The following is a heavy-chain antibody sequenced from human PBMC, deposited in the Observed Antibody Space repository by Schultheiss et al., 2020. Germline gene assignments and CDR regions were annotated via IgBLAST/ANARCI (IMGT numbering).Heavy chain of an antibody. J-gene: IGHJ6*02. CDR2: ISSDGSST. CDR3: ARDRELHPYFYGMDV. D-gene: IGHD5-24*01. Sequence: GGSLRLSCAASGFPFNAYGMLWVRQVPGKGLVWVSRISSDGSSTSYADSVKGRFSISRDNAKNTLYLQMNSLRAEDTAVYYCARDRELHPYFYGMDVWGQGTTVTVSS. CDR1: GFPFNAYG. V-gene: IGHV3-74*01.